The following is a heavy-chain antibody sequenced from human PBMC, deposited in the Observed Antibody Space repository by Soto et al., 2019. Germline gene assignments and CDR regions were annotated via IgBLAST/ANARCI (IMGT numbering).Heavy chain of an antibody. CDR1: GNSISTTNW. J-gene: IGHJ4*02. V-gene: IGHV4-4*02. CDR2: IYHSGRT. CDR3: ARDVGYHYDGSPSGQFDF. Sequence: SETLSLTCAVSGNSISTTNWWSWVRQSPGKGLEWIGEIYHSGRTNYNPSLKSRVTISVDKSKNQFSLKLSSVTAADTAVYYCARDVGYHYDGSPSGQFDFWGQGTLVTVSS. D-gene: IGHD3-22*01.